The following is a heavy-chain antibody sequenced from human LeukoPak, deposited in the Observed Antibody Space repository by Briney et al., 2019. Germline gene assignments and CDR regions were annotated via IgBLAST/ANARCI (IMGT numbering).Heavy chain of an antibody. V-gene: IGHV1-18*01. Sequence: ASVKVSCKASGYTFTSYGISWVRQAPGQGLEWMGWISAYNGNTNYAQKLQGRVTMTRNTSISTAYMELSSLRSEDTAVYYCARFDWGSYGPVYYGMDVWGQGTTVTVSS. D-gene: IGHD1-26*01. CDR2: ISAYNGNT. CDR1: GYTFTSYG. J-gene: IGHJ6*02. CDR3: ARFDWGSYGPVYYGMDV.